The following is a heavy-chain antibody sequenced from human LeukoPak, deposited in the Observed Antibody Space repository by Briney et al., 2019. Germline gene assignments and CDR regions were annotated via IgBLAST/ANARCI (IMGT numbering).Heavy chain of an antibody. Sequence: GGSLRLSCAASGFTVSSNYMSWVRQAPGKGLEWVSVIYSGGSTYYADSVKGRFTISRDNAKNTLYLQMNSLRAEDTAVYYCARATVTTYADYWGQGTLVTVSS. CDR2: IYSGGST. CDR3: ARATVTTYADY. D-gene: IGHD4-17*01. J-gene: IGHJ4*02. CDR1: GFTVSSNY. V-gene: IGHV3-53*01.